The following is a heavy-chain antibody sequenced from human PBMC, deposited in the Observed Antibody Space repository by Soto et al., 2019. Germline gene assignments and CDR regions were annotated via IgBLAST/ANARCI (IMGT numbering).Heavy chain of an antibody. CDR3: AKAPGGVPAAVRWIDY. J-gene: IGHJ4*02. Sequence: AASLRLSLEDPGLTFSTYAMNWVRVAPWRGLEWVSGIGASGANTYYADSVKGRFTIYRDKSKNPLYLQMNSLRAEDTAVYYYAKAPGGVPAAVRWIDYWGQGTPVTV. CDR2: IGASGANT. CDR1: GLTFSTYA. D-gene: IGHD2-2*01. V-gene: IGHV3-23*01.